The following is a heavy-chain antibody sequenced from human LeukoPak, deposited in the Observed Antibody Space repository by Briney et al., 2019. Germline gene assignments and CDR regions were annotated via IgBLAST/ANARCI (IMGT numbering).Heavy chain of an antibody. Sequence: PGGSLRLSCAASGFIFSSYGMHWVRQPPGKGLEWVAFIRSDGSDTYSAASVKGRFTISRDNSKNTLWLQMNSTRAEDTAVYYCPKHDSSSDFWGQGTLVTVSS. CDR2: IRSDGSDT. CDR3: PKHDSSSDF. J-gene: IGHJ4*02. CDR1: GFIFSSYG. V-gene: IGHV3-30*02. D-gene: IGHD3-22*01.